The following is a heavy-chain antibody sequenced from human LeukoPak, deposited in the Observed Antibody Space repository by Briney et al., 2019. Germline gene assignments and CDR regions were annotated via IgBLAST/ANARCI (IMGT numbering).Heavy chain of an antibody. Sequence: GGSLRLSCAASGFTFSSYAMSWVRQAPGKGLEWVSGISGSGGSIYYADSVKGRFTVSRDNSKNTLYLQMNSLRAEDTAVYYCAKAHPLGWFGDLTPEYWGQGTLVTVSS. J-gene: IGHJ4*02. D-gene: IGHD3-10*01. CDR2: ISGSGGSI. V-gene: IGHV3-23*01. CDR3: AKAHPLGWFGDLTPEY. CDR1: GFTFSSYA.